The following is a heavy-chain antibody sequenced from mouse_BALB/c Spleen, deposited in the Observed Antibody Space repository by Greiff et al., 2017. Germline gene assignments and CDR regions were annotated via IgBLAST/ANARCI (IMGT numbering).Heavy chain of an antibody. CDR3: ARRGLQRGYWYFDV. V-gene: IGHV5-12-2*01. CDR2: ISNGGGST. J-gene: IGHJ1*01. D-gene: IGHD1-1*01. CDR1: GFTLSSYT. Sequence: EVQVVESGGGLVQPGGSLKISCAASGFTLSSYTMSWVRQTPEKRLEWVAYISNGGGSTYYPDTVTGRFTISRDNAKNTLYLQMSSLKSEDTAMYYCARRGLQRGYWYFDVWGAGTTVTVSS.